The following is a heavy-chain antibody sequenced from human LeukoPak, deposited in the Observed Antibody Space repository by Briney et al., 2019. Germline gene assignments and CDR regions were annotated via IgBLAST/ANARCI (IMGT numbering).Heavy chain of an antibody. J-gene: IGHJ3*02. CDR1: GFTFSNYG. CDR2: ITSDGGNT. CDR3: GTDAFDI. V-gene: IGHV3-64*01. Sequence: GGSLRLSCAASGFTFSNYGMHWVRQAPGKGLEYVSGITSDGGNTYYANFVRGRFSISRDNSKNTLYLQMGSLRAEDLAVYFCGTDAFDIWGQGTTVTVSS.